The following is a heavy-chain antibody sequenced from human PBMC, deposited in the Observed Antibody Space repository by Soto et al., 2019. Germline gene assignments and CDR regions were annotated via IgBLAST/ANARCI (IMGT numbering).Heavy chain of an antibody. CDR2: MNPNSGNT. CDR3: VSSSGGFGELAFDP. J-gene: IGHJ5*02. Sequence: QVQLVQSGAEVKKPGASVKVSCKASGYTFTSYDINWVRQATGQGLEWMGWMNPNSGNTGYAQKFQGRVTMTRNTSISTAYMELSSLRSEDTAVYYCVSSSGGFGELAFDPWGQGTLVTVSS. CDR1: GYTFTSYD. V-gene: IGHV1-8*01. D-gene: IGHD3-10*01.